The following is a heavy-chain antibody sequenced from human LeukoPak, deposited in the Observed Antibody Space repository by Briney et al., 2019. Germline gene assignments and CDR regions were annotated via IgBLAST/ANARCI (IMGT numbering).Heavy chain of an antibody. V-gene: IGHV1-46*01. CDR1: GYTFTSYY. D-gene: IGHD3-3*01. CDR2: INPSGGST. J-gene: IGHJ3*02. Sequence: ASVKVSCKASGYTFTSYYMHWVRQAPAQGLEWMGIINPSGGSTSYAQKFQGRVTMTRDTSTSTVYMELSSLRSEDTAVYYCARDLTIFGVGENAFDIWGQGTMVTVSS. CDR3: ARDLTIFGVGENAFDI.